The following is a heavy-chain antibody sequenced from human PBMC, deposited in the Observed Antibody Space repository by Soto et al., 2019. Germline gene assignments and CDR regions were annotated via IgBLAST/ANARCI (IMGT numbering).Heavy chain of an antibody. D-gene: IGHD3-16*01. J-gene: IGHJ6*02. Sequence: WETLSLTCAVYGGSFSGYYWSWIRQPPGKGLEWIGEINHSGSTNYNPSLKSRVTISVDTSKNQFSLKLSSVTAADTAVYYCARGLLRWGGRYYYYYGMDVWGQGTTVTVSS. CDR3: ARGLLRWGGRYYYYYGMDV. CDR2: INHSGST. V-gene: IGHV4-34*01. CDR1: GGSFSGYY.